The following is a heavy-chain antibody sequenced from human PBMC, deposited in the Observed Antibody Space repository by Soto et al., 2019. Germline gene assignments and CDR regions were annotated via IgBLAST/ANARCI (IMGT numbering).Heavy chain of an antibody. CDR3: ARDCLKRGFSYGLGSDAFDI. V-gene: IGHV3-21*01. Sequence: PGGSLRLSCAASGFTFNSHSMNWVRQAPGKGLEWVSSISSSSGSIYYADSVKGRFTISRDNAKNSLSLQMNSLRAEDTAVYYCARDCLKRGFSYGLGSDAFDIWGQGTMVTVSS. CDR2: ISSSSGSI. CDR1: GFTFNSHS. J-gene: IGHJ3*02. D-gene: IGHD5-18*01.